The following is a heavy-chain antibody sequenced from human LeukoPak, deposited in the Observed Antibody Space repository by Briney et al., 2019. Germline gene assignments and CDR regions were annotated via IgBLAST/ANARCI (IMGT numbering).Heavy chain of an antibody. D-gene: IGHD1-7*01. CDR3: ARVRALELLDY. V-gene: IGHV1-69*06. Sequence: SVKVSCKASGGTFSSYAISWVRQAPGQGLEWMGGIIPIFGTANYAQKFQGRVTITADKSTSTAYMELSSLRSEGTAVYYCARVRALELLDYWGQGTLVTVSS. CDR2: IIPIFGTA. J-gene: IGHJ4*02. CDR1: GGTFSSYA.